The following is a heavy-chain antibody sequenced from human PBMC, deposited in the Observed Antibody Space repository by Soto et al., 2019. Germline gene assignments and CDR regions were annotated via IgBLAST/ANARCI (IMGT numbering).Heavy chain of an antibody. CDR3: ARPPVKGIHV. J-gene: IGHJ6*02. D-gene: IGHD4-17*01. CDR1: GFNFSSYW. CDR2: TKRDASET. Sequence: GGSLRLSCEGTGFNFSSYWMHWVRQAPGKGLEWVANTKRDASETYYADSVKGRFTISRDNTKNSLYLQTNSLRVEDTAVYYCARPPVKGIHVWGQGTTVTVSS. V-gene: IGHV3-7*01.